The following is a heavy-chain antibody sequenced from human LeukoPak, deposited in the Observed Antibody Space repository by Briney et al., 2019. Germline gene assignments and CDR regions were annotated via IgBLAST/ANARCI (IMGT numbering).Heavy chain of an antibody. J-gene: IGHJ4*02. CDR3: ARDPSFTRGWAQNLFDY. CDR2: ISYDGGNI. Sequence: GGSLRLSCQTSGFTFEHYAMHWVRQAPGKGLEWVSLISYDGGNINYADSVKGRFTISRDNSKDTLYLQMSSLRAEDTAVYYCARDPSFTRGWAQNLFDYWGQGSLVTVSS. CDR1: GFTFEHYA. D-gene: IGHD3-16*02. V-gene: IGHV3-30*15.